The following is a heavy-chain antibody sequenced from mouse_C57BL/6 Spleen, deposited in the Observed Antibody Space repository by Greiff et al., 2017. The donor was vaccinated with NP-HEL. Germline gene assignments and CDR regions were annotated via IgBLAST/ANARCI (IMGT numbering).Heavy chain of an antibody. CDR2: INPSNGGT. Sequence: VQLQQPGTELVKPGASVKLSCKASGYTFTSYWMHWVKQGPGQGLEWIGNINPSNGGTNYNEKFKSKATLTVDKSSSTAYMQLSSLTSEDSAVYYCARWGYYGSSYWYFDVWGTGTTVTVSS. D-gene: IGHD1-1*01. J-gene: IGHJ1*03. V-gene: IGHV1-53*01. CDR1: GYTFTSYW. CDR3: ARWGYYGSSYWYFDV.